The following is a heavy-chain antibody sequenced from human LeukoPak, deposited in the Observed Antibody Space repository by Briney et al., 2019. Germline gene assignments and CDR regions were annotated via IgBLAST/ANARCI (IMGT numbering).Heavy chain of an antibody. Sequence: PSETLSLTCAVYGGSFSNYYWSWIRQSPGKGLEWIGEINHSGSTYYNPSLKSRVTISVDTSKNQFSLMLNSVTAADTAVYYCARESRRIAAAGPSYYMDVWGRGTTVTVSS. CDR2: INHSGST. CDR1: GGSFSNYY. D-gene: IGHD6-13*01. J-gene: IGHJ6*03. V-gene: IGHV4-34*01. CDR3: ARESRRIAAAGPSYYMDV.